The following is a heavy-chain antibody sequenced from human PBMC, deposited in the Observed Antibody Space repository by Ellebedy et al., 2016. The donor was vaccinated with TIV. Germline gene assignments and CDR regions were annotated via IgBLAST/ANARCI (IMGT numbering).Heavy chain of an antibody. CDR3: AAGCSGGSCYSGY. CDR2: INPNSGGT. Sequence: ASVQVSCXASGYTFTAYSLHRVRQAPGQGLEWMGWINPNSGGTNYAQKFQGWVTITRDMSTSTAYMELSSLRSEDTAVYYCAAGCSGGSCYSGYWGQGTLVTVSS. CDR1: GYTFTAYS. D-gene: IGHD2-15*01. V-gene: IGHV1-2*04. J-gene: IGHJ4*02.